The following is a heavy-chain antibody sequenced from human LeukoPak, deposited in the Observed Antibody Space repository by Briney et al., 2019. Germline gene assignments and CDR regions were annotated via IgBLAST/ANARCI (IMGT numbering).Heavy chain of an antibody. V-gene: IGHV3-11*01. CDR1: GFTFSNYY. CDR2: ITTSGSST. Sequence: GGSLRLSCASSGFTFSNYYMSWVRQAPGKGLEWISYITTSGSSTNYADSVKGRFTISRDNAKNSVLLQMNSLRTEDTAVYYCTRERRGSYHAFDYRGQGTLVTVSS. CDR3: TRERRGSYHAFDY. D-gene: IGHD3-16*02. J-gene: IGHJ4*02.